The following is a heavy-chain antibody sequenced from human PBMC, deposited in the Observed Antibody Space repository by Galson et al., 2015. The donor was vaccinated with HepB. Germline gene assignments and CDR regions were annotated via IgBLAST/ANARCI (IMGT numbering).Heavy chain of an antibody. V-gene: IGHV3-23*01. CDR1: GFTFSSYA. CDR3: AKDTGGYGSPSHFGY. CDR2: ISGSGGST. Sequence: LRLSCAASGFTFSSYAMSWVRQAPGKGLEWVSAISGSGGSTYYADSVKGRFTISRDNSKNTLYLQMNSLRAEDTAVYYCAKDTGGYGSPSHFGYWGQGTLVTVSS. D-gene: IGHD3-10*01. J-gene: IGHJ4*02.